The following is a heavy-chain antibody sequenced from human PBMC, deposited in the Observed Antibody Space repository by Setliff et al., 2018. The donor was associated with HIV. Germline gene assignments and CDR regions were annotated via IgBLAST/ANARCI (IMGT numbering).Heavy chain of an antibody. J-gene: IGHJ4*02. V-gene: IGHV4-39*07. Sequence: PSETLSLTCTVSGGSISSDPYYWGWIRQPPGKGLEWIGSMSTGGSSFYDPSLKSRVTISVEPSKNQFSLQLSSVTAAHTAVYYCASPLFSYGPLAYWGQGTLVTVSS. CDR3: ASPLFSYGPLAY. CDR2: MSTGGSS. CDR1: GGSISSDPYY. D-gene: IGHD3-16*01.